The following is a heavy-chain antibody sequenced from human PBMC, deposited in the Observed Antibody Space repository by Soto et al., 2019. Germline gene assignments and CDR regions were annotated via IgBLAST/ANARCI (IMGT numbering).Heavy chain of an antibody. Sequence: GGSLRLSCAASGFTFSSYWMSWVRQAPGKGLEWVANIKQDGSEKYYVDSVKGRFTISRDNAKNSLYLQMNSLRAEDTAVYYCAREDLFWSGYSYYYYYMDVWGKGTTVTVSS. V-gene: IGHV3-7*01. D-gene: IGHD3-3*01. J-gene: IGHJ6*03. CDR1: GFTFSSYW. CDR2: IKQDGSEK. CDR3: AREDLFWSGYSYYYYYMDV.